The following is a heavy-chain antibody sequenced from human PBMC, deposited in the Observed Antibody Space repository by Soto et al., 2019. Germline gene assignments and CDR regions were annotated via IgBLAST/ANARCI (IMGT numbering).Heavy chain of an antibody. CDR1: GYSFTIYW. CDR3: AREGLEYSSSSGIFYYYGMDV. Sequence: GESLKISCKGSGYSFTIYWIGWGRQMPGKGLEWMGIIYPGDSDTRYSPSFQGRFTISRDNAKNTLNLQMNSLRVEDTAVYYCAREGLEYSSSSGIFYYYGMDVWGQGTTVTVSS. D-gene: IGHD6-6*01. V-gene: IGHV5-51*01. CDR2: IYPGDSDT. J-gene: IGHJ6*02.